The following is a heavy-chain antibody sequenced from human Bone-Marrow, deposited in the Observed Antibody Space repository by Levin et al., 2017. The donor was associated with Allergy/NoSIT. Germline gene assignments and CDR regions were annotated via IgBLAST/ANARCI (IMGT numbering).Heavy chain of an antibody. CDR3: ARGSGGWSHGDY. D-gene: IGHD6-19*01. J-gene: IGHJ4*02. CDR2: ISSSSSYI. CDR1: GFTFSSYS. Sequence: GGSLRLSCAASGFTFSSYSMNWFRQAPGKGLEWVSSISSSSSYIYYADSVKGRSTISRDNAKNTLYLQMDSLGAGDTAVDYCARGSGGWSHGDYWGQGTLVTVS. V-gene: IGHV3-21*01.